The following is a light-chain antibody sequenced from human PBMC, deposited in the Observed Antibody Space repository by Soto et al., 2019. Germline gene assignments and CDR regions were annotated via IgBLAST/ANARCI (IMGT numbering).Light chain of an antibody. CDR1: QDISSSY. V-gene: IGKV3-20*01. J-gene: IGKJ1*01. CDR2: GAS. CDR3: QQYGASPPWT. Sequence: EIVLTQSPGTLSLSPGERATLSCRASQDISSSYLAWYQQKLGQAPRLLIYGASSRATGIPDRFSGSGSGTDFTLTISRLEPEDCAVYCCQQYGASPPWTFGQGTKVEIK.